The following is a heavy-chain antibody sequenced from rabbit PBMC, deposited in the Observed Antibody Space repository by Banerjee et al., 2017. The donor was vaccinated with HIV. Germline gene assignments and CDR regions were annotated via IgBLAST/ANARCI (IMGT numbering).Heavy chain of an antibody. CDR1: GFSFSSSYY. J-gene: IGHJ4*01. CDR3: ARDPGYTYGYAGYVNL. V-gene: IGHV1S40*01. CDR2: IYAGSSGST. Sequence: QSLEESGGDLVKPGASLTLTCTASGFSFSSSYYMCWVRQAPGKGLEWIACIYAGSSGSTYYASWAKGRFAISKTSSTTVTLQMTSLTAADTATYFCARDPGYTYGYAGYVNLWGPGTLVTVS. D-gene: IGHD6-1*01.